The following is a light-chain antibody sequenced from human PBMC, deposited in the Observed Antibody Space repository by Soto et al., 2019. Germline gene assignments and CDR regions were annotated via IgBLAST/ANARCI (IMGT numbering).Light chain of an antibody. CDR1: SSHVGGYNY. CDR3: SSYTSSNTVV. V-gene: IGLV2-14*01. CDR2: EVS. Sequence: QSALTQPASVSGSPGQSITISCTGTSSHVGGYNYVSWHQHHPGKAPKLMIYEVSNRPSGISNRFSGSKSGNTASLTISGLQAEGEADYSCSSYTSSNTVVFGGGTQLTVL. J-gene: IGLJ2*01.